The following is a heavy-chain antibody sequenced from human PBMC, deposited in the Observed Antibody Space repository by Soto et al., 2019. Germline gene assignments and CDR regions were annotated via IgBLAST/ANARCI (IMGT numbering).Heavy chain of an antibody. V-gene: IGHV4-59*01. CDR3: EKYRSTEAEGFTLDY. CDR2: IYYTGTT. D-gene: IGHD2-2*01. Sequence: SETLSLTCAVSGDSINNSYWSWIRQPPGKRLEWIGNIYYTGTTTYNPSLESRVTMSVDTSKNQFSLKLNSVDAADTAVYYCEKYRSTEAEGFTLDYWGRGTLVTVSS. J-gene: IGHJ4*02. CDR1: GDSINNSY.